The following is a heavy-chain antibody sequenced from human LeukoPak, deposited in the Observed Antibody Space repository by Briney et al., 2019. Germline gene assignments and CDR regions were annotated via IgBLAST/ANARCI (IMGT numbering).Heavy chain of an antibody. CDR1: GYTLTELS. CDR3: ARAPPPDSSGYYFLGYFGWFDP. CDR2: FDPEDGET. V-gene: IGHV1-24*01. J-gene: IGHJ5*02. D-gene: IGHD3-22*01. Sequence: ASVKVSCKVSGYTLTELSMHWVRQAPGKGLEWMGGFDPEDGETIYAQKFQGRVTMTEDTSTDTAYMELSSLRSEDTAVYYCARAPPPDSSGYYFLGYFGWFDPWGQGTLVTVSS.